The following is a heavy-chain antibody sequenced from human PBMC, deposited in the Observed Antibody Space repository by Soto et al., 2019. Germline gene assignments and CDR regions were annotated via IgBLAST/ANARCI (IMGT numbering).Heavy chain of an antibody. CDR1: GFTFTGHY. CDR3: AKSGSFFTPSLGYFDY. Sequence: ASVKVSCKASGFTFTGHYIHWVRQAPGQGLEWMGWINPNSGGTSYAQKFQGRLTMTTDTSITTAYMELSRLSSDDTAFYYCAKSGSFFTPSLGYFDYWGQATLVAVSS. V-gene: IGHV1-2*02. J-gene: IGHJ4*02. CDR2: INPNSGGT. D-gene: IGHD1-1*01.